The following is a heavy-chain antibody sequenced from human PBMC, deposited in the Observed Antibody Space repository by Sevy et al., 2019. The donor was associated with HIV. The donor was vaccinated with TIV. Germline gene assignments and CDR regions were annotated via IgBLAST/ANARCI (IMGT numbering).Heavy chain of an antibody. Sequence: SETLSLTCTVSGGSISNNNYYWGWIRQSPGKGLEWIGTINYSGSTDYNPSLKSRVTISVDTSKNQFSLKLSSVTAADTAVYYCARHALFMIFGVVIDPKMYYFDYWGQGTQVTVSS. CDR2: INYSGST. J-gene: IGHJ4*02. V-gene: IGHV4-39*01. CDR3: ARHALFMIFGVVIDPKMYYFDY. CDR1: GGSISNNNYY. D-gene: IGHD3-3*01.